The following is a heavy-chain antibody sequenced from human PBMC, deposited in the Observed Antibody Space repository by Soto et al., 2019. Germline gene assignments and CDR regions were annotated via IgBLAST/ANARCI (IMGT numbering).Heavy chain of an antibody. J-gene: IGHJ4*02. V-gene: IGHV3-23*01. Sequence: GGSLRLSCAASGFTFSSYAMSWVRQAPGKGLEWVSAISGSGGSTYYADSVKGRFTISRDNSKNTLYLQMNSLRAEDTAVYYCAKEWDIVVVPAAGPSGFFYWGQGTLVTVSS. CDR3: AKEWDIVVVPAAGPSGFFY. CDR2: ISGSGGST. D-gene: IGHD2-2*01. CDR1: GFTFSSYA.